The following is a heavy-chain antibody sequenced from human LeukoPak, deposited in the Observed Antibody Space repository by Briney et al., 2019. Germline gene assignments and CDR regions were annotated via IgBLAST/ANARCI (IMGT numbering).Heavy chain of an antibody. Sequence: GGSLRLSCAASGFTFTHYAMHWVRQTPGKGLEWVAVIFYDGTIRYYSDSVRGRLIVSRDNPKNTLYLQMNSLRAEDTAVYYCARDPRGPAGYDSPARDTFDYWGQGTLVTVSS. CDR2: IFYDGTIR. D-gene: IGHD3-22*01. CDR1: GFTFTHYA. V-gene: IGHV3-30*03. J-gene: IGHJ4*02. CDR3: ARDPRGPAGYDSPARDTFDY.